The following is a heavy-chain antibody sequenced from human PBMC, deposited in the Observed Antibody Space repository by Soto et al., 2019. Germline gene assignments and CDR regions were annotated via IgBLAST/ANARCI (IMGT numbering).Heavy chain of an antibody. J-gene: IGHJ6*02. CDR2: VSYDGNNK. Sequence: QVQLVESGGGVVQPGRSLRLSCAASGFTFSSYAMHWVRQAPGKGLEWVAVVSYDGNNKYYADSVKGRFTISRDNSKNTLYLQINSLRAEDTAVYYCARAGCDGGSCYTLVGLRYGMDVWGQGTTVTVSS. CDR3: ARAGCDGGSCYTLVGLRYGMDV. V-gene: IGHV3-30-3*01. CDR1: GFTFSSYA. D-gene: IGHD2-15*01.